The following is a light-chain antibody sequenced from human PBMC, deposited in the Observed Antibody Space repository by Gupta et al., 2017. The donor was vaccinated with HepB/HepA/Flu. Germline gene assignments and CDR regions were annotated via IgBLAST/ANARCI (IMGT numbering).Light chain of an antibody. J-gene: IGLJ2*01. CDR3: QAWDSSTVV. CDR1: KLGNKY. V-gene: IGLV3-1*01. CDR2: QDT. Sequence: SYELTQPPSVSVSPGQTAIITCSGHKLGNKYASWYQQKPGQSPVLVIFQDTKRPSGIPERFSGSNSGNTATLTISGTQAMDEADYYCQAWDSSTVVFGGGTKLTVL.